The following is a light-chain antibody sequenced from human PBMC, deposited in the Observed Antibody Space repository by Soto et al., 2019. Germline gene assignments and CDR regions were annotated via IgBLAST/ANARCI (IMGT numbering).Light chain of an antibody. Sequence: EIVLTQSPGTLSLSPGERATLSCRASQSVSSSYLAWYQQKPGQAPRLLISGASGRATGIPVRFSSSGSETDFTLTISRLEPEDFAVYYCQHYGTSWWTFGQGTKV. CDR1: QSVSSSY. CDR2: GAS. CDR3: QHYGTSWWT. V-gene: IGKV3-20*01. J-gene: IGKJ1*01.